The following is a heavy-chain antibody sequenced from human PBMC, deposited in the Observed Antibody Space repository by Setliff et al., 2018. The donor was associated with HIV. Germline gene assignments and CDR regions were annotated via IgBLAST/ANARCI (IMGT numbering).Heavy chain of an antibody. CDR1: GYTFKSYD. Sequence: SSVKVSCKTSGYTFKSYDINWVRQAPGQRPEWMARINAGNGNREYSPKFQGRVTITADTSASTMYMELSSLRSEDTAVYYCARVGNNRLQFFDHWGQGTLVTVSS. CDR2: INAGNGNR. D-gene: IGHD5-12*01. V-gene: IGHV1-3*01. CDR3: ARVGNNRLQFFDH. J-gene: IGHJ4*02.